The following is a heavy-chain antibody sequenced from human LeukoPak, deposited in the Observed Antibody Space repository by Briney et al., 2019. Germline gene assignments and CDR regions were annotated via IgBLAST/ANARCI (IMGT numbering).Heavy chain of an antibody. Sequence: GESLKISCQGSGYSFTTYWIGWVRQMPGKGLEWVGTIYPGDSDTRYSPSFQGQVTISADKSISTAYLQWSSLKASDTAMYYCARHGTSSSWYGPFDIWGQGIMVTVSS. CDR1: GYSFTTYW. J-gene: IGHJ3*02. CDR2: IYPGDSDT. D-gene: IGHD6-13*01. CDR3: ARHGTSSSWYGPFDI. V-gene: IGHV5-51*01.